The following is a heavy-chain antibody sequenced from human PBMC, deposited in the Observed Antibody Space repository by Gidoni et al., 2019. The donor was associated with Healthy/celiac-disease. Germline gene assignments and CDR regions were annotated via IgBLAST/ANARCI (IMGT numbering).Heavy chain of an antibody. CDR1: GFTCSSYA. CDR2: ISGSGGST. D-gene: IGHD3-10*01. Sequence: EVQLVEYGGGLVQPGGSLRRSCAASGFTCSSYAMRWVRQAPGKGLEWVSAISGSGGSTYYADSVKGRFTISRDNSKNTLYLQMNSLRAEDTAVYYCAKLRPGRGMNYWGQGTLVTVSS. CDR3: AKLRPGRGMNY. V-gene: IGHV3-23*04. J-gene: IGHJ4*02.